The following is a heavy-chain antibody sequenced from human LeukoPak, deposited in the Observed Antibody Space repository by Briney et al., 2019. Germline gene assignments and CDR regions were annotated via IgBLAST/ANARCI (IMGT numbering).Heavy chain of an antibody. CDR3: ARVGQAGYVGYPLDY. Sequence: PGGSLRLSCAASGFTFSSYWMHWVCQAPGKGLMWVSRINSDGSSTSYADSVKGRFTISRDNAKNTLYLQMNSLRAEDTAVFYCARVGQAGYVGYPLDYRGQGTLVTVSS. J-gene: IGHJ4*02. CDR1: GFTFSSYW. CDR2: INSDGSST. D-gene: IGHD5-12*01. V-gene: IGHV3-74*01.